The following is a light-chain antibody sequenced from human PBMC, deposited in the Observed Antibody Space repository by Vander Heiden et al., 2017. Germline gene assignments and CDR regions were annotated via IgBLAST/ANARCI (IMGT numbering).Light chain of an antibody. J-gene: IGLJ2*01. CDR1: RSDVGSYET. Sequence: QSPLTQPASVSGSTGQSITTSCTGSRSDVGSYETVYWYQQKPGTPPKIIIYGVTYRPSGISDRFSGSKSGKTASLTISGLQADDEAYYYCSSYRSGGNLDVFGGGTKVTVL. CDR3: SSYRSGGNLDV. V-gene: IGLV2-14*01. CDR2: GVT.